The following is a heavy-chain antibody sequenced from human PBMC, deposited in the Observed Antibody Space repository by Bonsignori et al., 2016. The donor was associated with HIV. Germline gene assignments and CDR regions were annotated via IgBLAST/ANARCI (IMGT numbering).Heavy chain of an antibody. CDR2: ISYDGSNK. Sequence: WIRQPPGKGLEWVAVISYDGSNKYYADSVKGRFTISRDNSKNTLSLQMNSLRAEDTALYYCARAGTIRGDSNGFDIWGQGTMVTVSS. V-gene: IGHV3-30-3*01. J-gene: IGHJ3*02. D-gene: IGHD3-10*01. CDR3: ARAGTIRGDSNGFDI.